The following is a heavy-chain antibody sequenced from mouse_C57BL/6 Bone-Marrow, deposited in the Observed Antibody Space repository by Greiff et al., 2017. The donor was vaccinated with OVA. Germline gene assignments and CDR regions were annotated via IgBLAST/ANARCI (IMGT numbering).Heavy chain of an antibody. CDR2: IHPNSGST. J-gene: IGHJ2*01. CDR3: AREDWEADY. CDR1: GYTFTSYW. Sequence: VQLQQPGAELVQPGASVKLSCKASGYTFTSYWMHWVKQRPGQGLEWIGMIHPNSGSTNSNEKFKSKATLTVDKSSSTAYMQLSSLTSEDSAVYYCAREDWEADYWGQGTTLTVSS. D-gene: IGHD4-1*01. V-gene: IGHV1-64*01.